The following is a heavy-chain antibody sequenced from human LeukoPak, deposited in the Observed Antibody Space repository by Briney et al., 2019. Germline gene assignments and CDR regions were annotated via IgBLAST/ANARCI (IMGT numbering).Heavy chain of an antibody. CDR3: ARSYGGNSLSFDY. J-gene: IGHJ4*02. CDR2: INHSGST. CDR1: GGSFSGYY. V-gene: IGHV4-34*09. D-gene: IGHD4-23*01. Sequence: NPSETLSLTCAVYGGSFSGYYWSWIRQPPGKGLEWIGEINHSGSTNYNPSLKSRVTISVDTSKNQFSLKLSSVTAADTAVYYCARSYGGNSLSFDYWGQGTLVTVSS.